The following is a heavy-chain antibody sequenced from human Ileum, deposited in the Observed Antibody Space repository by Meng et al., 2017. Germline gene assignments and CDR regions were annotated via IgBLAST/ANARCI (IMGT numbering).Heavy chain of an antibody. CDR2: ITRKSEGGAI. CDR1: GFTFNNVR. CDR3: TPYTNYGPRYYFDY. Sequence: GESLKLSCAASGFTFNNVRMNWVRQAPGKGLEWVDRITRKSEGGAIDYAAPVKDRFTISRDDSKSMLYLQMNSLKTEDTAVYYCTPYTNYGPRYYFDYWGQGTMVTVSS. V-gene: IGHV3-15*01. J-gene: IGHJ4*02. D-gene: IGHD4-11*01.